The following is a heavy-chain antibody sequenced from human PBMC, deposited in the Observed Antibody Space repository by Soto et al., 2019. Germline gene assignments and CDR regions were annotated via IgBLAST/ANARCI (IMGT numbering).Heavy chain of an antibody. CDR2: IYYSGST. Sequence: QVQLQESGPGLVKPSQTLSLTCTVSGGSISSGGYYWSWIRQHPGKGLEWIGYIYYSGSTYYNPSLKSRATISVDTSKNQFSLKLSSVTAADTAVYYCARGGLRYPTHGGYYFDYWGQGTLVTVSS. D-gene: IGHD4-17*01. J-gene: IGHJ4*02. CDR3: ARGGLRYPTHGGYYFDY. CDR1: GGSISSGGYY. V-gene: IGHV4-31*03.